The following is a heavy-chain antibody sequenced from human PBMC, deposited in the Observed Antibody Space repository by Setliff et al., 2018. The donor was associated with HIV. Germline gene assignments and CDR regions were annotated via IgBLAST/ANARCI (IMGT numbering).Heavy chain of an antibody. J-gene: IGHJ5*02. CDR3: ARARLQGIVTAVGPRDNCLDP. D-gene: IGHD1-26*01. Sequence: ASVKVSCKASGYSFINYGISWVRQAPGQGPEWMGWISAYTGHTDYAPRLLGRVTMTTDTSTSTAYMELRSLTSDDTAVYYCARARLQGIVTAVGPRDNCLDPWGQGTQVTV. CDR2: ISAYTGHT. CDR1: GYSFINYG. V-gene: IGHV1-18*01.